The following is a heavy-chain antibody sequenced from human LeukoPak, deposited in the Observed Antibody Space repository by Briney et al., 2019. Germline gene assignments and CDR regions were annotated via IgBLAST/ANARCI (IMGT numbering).Heavy chain of an antibody. Sequence: SETLSLTCSVSGVSMNSHYLNWARQPPGKGLEWIGFISGSGSTNYNPSLMSRVTMSLETSKRQFSLKLRSVTAADTAVYYCVVSPNQDFYDYWGQGTLVTVSS. J-gene: IGHJ4*02. V-gene: IGHV4-4*09. CDR2: ISGSGST. CDR1: GVSMNSHY. CDR3: VVSPNQDFYDY.